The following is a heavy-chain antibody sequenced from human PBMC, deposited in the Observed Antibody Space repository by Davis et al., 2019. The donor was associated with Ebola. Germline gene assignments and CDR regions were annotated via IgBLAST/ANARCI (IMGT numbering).Heavy chain of an antibody. D-gene: IGHD3-3*01. V-gene: IGHV1-69*13. Sequence: SVKVSCKASGGTFSSYAISWVRQAPGQGLEWMGGIIPIFGTANYAQKFQGRVTITADESTSTAYMELRSLRSDDTAVYYCARVDYDFENGMDVWGQGTTVTVSS. CDR2: IIPIFGTA. J-gene: IGHJ6*02. CDR3: ARVDYDFENGMDV. CDR1: GGTFSSYA.